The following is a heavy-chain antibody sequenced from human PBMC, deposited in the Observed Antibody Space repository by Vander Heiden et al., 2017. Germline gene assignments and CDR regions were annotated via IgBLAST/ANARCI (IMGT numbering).Heavy chain of an antibody. CDR3: VRRNWNLGGGFDY. CDR2: IGTAGDT. D-gene: IGHD1-7*01. V-gene: IGHV3-13*01. J-gene: IGHJ4*02. CDR1: GFSVSTYD. Sequence: EVDLVESGVDLVQPGGSLRLSCAASGFSVSTYDMHWVRQVPGKGLEWVSAIGTAGDTDYRYSVKGRFTISRENANNSVYLQMNSLRAGDTAIYVCVRRNWNLGGGFDYWGQGTLVSVSS.